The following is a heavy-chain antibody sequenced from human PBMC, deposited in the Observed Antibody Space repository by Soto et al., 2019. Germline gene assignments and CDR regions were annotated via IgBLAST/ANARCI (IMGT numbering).Heavy chain of an antibody. J-gene: IGHJ4*02. CDR1: GFTFSSYA. Sequence: QVQLVESGGGVVQPGRSLRLSCAASGFTFSSYAMHWVRQAPGKGLEWVAVISYDGSNKYYADSVKGRFTISRDNSKNTLYLQMNSLRAEDTAVYYCARDQGPYGDYYFDYCGQGTLVTVSS. CDR2: ISYDGSNK. CDR3: ARDQGPYGDYYFDY. D-gene: IGHD4-17*01. V-gene: IGHV3-30-3*01.